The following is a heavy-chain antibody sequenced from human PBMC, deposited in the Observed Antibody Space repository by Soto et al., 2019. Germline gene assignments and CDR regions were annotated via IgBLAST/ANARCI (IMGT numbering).Heavy chain of an antibody. J-gene: IGHJ6*02. V-gene: IGHV4-59*01. CDR3: ARDRQLVQNYYYGMDV. D-gene: IGHD6-6*01. CDR2: IYYSGST. Sequence: PSETLSLTCTVSGGSISSYYWSWIRQPPGKGLEWIGYIYYSGSTNYNPSLKSRVTISVDTSKNQFSLKLGSVTAADTAVYYCARDRQLVQNYYYGMDVWGQGTTVTVSS. CDR1: GGSISSYY.